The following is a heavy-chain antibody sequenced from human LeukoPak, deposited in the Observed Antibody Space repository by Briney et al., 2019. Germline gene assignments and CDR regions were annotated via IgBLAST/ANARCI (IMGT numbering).Heavy chain of an antibody. CDR2: IIPIFGTA. D-gene: IGHD4-11*01. Sequence: SVKVSCKASGGTFSSYAISWVRRAPGQGLEWMGGIIPIFGTANYAQKFQGRVTITADESTSTAYMELSSLRSEDTAVYYCASKDGDSNHPFDYWGQGTLVTVSS. J-gene: IGHJ4*02. V-gene: IGHV1-69*13. CDR3: ASKDGDSNHPFDY. CDR1: GGTFSSYA.